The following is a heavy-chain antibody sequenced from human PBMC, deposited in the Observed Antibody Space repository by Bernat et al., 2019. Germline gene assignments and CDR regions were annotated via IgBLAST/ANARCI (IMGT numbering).Heavy chain of an antibody. CDR1: GFTVSSNY. V-gene: IGHV3-53*04. J-gene: IGHJ3*02. Sequence: EVQLVESGGGLVQPGGSLRLSCAASGFTVSSNYMSWVRQAPGKGLEWVSVIYSGGSTYYADAVKGRFTISRHNSKNTLYLQMNSLRAEDTAVYYCARYGSGGAFDIWGQGTMVTVSS. CDR2: IYSGGST. CDR3: ARYGSGGAFDI. D-gene: IGHD3-10*01.